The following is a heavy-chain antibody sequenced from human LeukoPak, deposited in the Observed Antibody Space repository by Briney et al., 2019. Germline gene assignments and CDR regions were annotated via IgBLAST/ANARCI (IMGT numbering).Heavy chain of an antibody. J-gene: IGHJ4*02. CDR2: INHSGSI. CDR3: ARDSGSNYGPFDY. CDR1: GGSFSGYY. D-gene: IGHD5-18*01. Sequence: SETLSLTCAVYGGSFSGYYWSWIRQPPGKGLEWIGEINHSGSINYSPSLKSRLTISVDTSKSQFSLRLSSVTAADTAVYYCARDSGSNYGPFDYWGQGTLVTVSS. V-gene: IGHV4-34*01.